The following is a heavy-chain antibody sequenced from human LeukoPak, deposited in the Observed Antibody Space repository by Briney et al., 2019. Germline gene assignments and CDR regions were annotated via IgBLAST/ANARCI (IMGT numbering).Heavy chain of an antibody. V-gene: IGHV1-69*02. CDR3: ASYGDYGGDAFDI. J-gene: IGHJ3*02. CDR1: GGTFSSYT. Sequence: SVKVSCKASGGTFSSYTISWVRQAPGQGLEWMGRIIPILGIANYAQKFQGRVTITADKSTSTAYMELSSLRSEDTAMYYCASYGDYGGDAFDIRGQGTMVTVSS. CDR2: IIPILGIA. D-gene: IGHD4-17*01.